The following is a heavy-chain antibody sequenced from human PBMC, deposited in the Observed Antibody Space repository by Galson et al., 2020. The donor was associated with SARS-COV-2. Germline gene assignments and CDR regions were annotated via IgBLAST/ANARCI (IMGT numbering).Heavy chain of an antibody. CDR2: VSHDGGSK. V-gene: IGHV3-30*18. CDR1: GFTFSSYG. D-gene: IGHD6-19*01. CDR3: AKVSQPYSSGWLKTYYFDY. Sequence: GGSLRLSCAASGFTFSSYGIHWVRQAPGKGLDWVAVVSHDGGSKYYGDSVKGRFTISRDNSKNTVYLQMTSLRDEDTAVYYCAKVSQPYSSGWLKTYYFDYWGQGNLVTVSS. J-gene: IGHJ4*02.